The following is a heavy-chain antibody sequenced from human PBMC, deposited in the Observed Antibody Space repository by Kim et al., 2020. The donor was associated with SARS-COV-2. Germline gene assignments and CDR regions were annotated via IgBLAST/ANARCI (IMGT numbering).Heavy chain of an antibody. CDR1: GFTVSSNY. V-gene: IGHV3-66*01. Sequence: GGSLRLSCAASGFTVSSNYMSWVRQAPGKGLEWVAVIYSGGSTYYAESMKGRFTISRDNSKNTLYLQMNSLRAEDTAVYYCAKERTTVTKSAFDVWGQGTMVTVSS. CDR3: AKERTTVTKSAFDV. CDR2: IYSGGST. D-gene: IGHD4-17*01. J-gene: IGHJ3*01.